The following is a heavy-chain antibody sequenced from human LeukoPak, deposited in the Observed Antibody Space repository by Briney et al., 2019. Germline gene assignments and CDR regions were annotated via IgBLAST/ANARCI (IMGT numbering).Heavy chain of an antibody. D-gene: IGHD1-26*01. CDR3: ARDGYTASYYSLDY. V-gene: IGHV4-4*07. CDR1: GGSIRSYY. CDR2: IYSSGTT. Sequence: SETLSLTCTVSGGSIRSYYWSWIRQPAGKGLESIGRIYSSGTTNYDPSLKSRVTMSVDMSTNQFSLRLSAVTAADTAIYYCARDGYTASYYSLDYWGQGILVTVSS. J-gene: IGHJ4*02.